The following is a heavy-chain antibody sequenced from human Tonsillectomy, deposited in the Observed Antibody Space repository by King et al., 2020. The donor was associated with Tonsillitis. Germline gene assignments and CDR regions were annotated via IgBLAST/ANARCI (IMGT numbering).Heavy chain of an antibody. D-gene: IGHD5-18*01. CDR2: ISYDGSNK. CDR1: GFTFSSYG. CDR3: AKGYSYGAGED. Sequence: VQLVESGGGVVQPGRSLRLSCAASGFTFSSYGMHWVRQAPGKGLEWVAVISYDGSNKYYADSVKGRFTNSRDNSKNTLYLQMNSLRAEDTAVYYCAKGYSYGAGEDWGQGTLVTVSS. V-gene: IGHV3-30*18. J-gene: IGHJ4*02.